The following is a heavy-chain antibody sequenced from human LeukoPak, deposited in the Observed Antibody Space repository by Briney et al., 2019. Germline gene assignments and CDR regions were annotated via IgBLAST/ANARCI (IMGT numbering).Heavy chain of an antibody. J-gene: IGHJ6*03. Sequence: ASVKVSCKASGGTFSSYAISWVRQAPGQGLEWMGGIIPIFGTANYAQKFQGRVTITTDESASTAYMELSSLRSEDTAVYYCARGLTYYYYYMDVWGKGTTVTVSS. D-gene: IGHD3-9*01. CDR3: ARGLTYYYYYMDV. V-gene: IGHV1-69*05. CDR1: GGTFSSYA. CDR2: IIPIFGTA.